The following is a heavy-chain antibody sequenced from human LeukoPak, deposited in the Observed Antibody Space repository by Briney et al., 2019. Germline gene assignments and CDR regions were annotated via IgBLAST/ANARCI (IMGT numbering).Heavy chain of an antibody. CDR2: IKQDGSEK. CDR1: GFTFSSYW. CDR3: ARVGVLDQWLVLYDY. J-gene: IGHJ4*02. V-gene: IGHV3-7*01. D-gene: IGHD6-19*01. Sequence: GGSLRLSCAASGFTFSSYWMSWVRQAPGKGLEWVDNIKQDGSEKYYEDSVKGRFTISRDNAKNSLYLQMNSLRAEDTAVYYCARVGVLDQWLVLYDYWGQGTLVTVSS.